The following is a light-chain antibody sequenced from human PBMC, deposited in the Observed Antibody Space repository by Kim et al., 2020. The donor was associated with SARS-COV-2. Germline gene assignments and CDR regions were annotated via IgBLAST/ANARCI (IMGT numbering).Light chain of an antibody. V-gene: IGKV4-1*01. CDR2: WAS. Sequence: DIVMTQSPDSLAVSLGERATINCKSSQSVLYTSNNKNYLAWYQKKPGQPPKLLIYWASTRESGVPDRFSGSGSGTDFTLTINTLQAEDVAVYYCQQYFSISTVGQGTRLEMK. CDR1: QSVLYTSNNKNY. J-gene: IGKJ5*01. CDR3: QQYFSIST.